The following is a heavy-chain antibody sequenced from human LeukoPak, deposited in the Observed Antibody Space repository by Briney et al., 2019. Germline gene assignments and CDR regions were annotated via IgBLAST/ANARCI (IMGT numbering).Heavy chain of an antibody. J-gene: IGHJ1*01. D-gene: IGHD3-22*01. CDR1: GGSISSYY. CDR3: AAHDSSDYSPLDGYFQH. V-gene: IGHV4-59*01. Sequence: SETLSLTCTVSGGSISSYYWSWIRQPPGKGLEWIGYIYYSGSTNYNPSLKSRVTISVDTSKNQFSLKLSSVTAADTAVYYCAAHDSSDYSPLDGYFQHWGQGTLVTVSS. CDR2: IYYSGST.